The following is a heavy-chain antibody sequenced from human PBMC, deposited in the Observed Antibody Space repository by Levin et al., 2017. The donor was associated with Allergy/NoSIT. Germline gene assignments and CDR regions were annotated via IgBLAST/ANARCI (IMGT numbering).Heavy chain of an antibody. J-gene: IGHJ6*02. D-gene: IGHD3-16*01. CDR2: ISFDGSNK. V-gene: IGHV3-30*18. CDR1: GFALSSSG. CDR3: AKGLGMWGVMERSSAHYYYYGMDV. Sequence: SCAASGFALSSSGMHWVRQAPGKGLEWVAVISFDGSNKYYGDSVKGRFTISRDNSKNTLDLQMKSLRVEDTALYYCAKGLGMWGVMERSSAHYYYYGMDVWGQGTTVTVSS.